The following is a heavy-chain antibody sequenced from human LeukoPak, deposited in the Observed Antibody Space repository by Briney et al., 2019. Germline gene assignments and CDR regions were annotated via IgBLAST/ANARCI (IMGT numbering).Heavy chain of an antibody. CDR3: ARADSYGLFDY. Sequence: PGGSLRLSCAASGFTFSSYAMHWVRQAPGKGLEWVAVISYDGSNKYYADSVKGRFTISRDNSKNTLYLQMNSLRAEDTAVYYCARADSYGLFDYWGQGTLVTVSS. CDR2: ISYDGSNK. CDR1: GFTFSSYA. V-gene: IGHV3-30-3*01. J-gene: IGHJ4*02. D-gene: IGHD5-18*01.